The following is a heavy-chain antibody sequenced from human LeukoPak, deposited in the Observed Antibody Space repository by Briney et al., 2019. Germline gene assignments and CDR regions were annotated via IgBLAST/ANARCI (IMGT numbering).Heavy chain of an antibody. V-gene: IGHV1-2*02. CDR2: INPNSGGT. CDR3: AGGRSSNAFDY. J-gene: IGHJ4*02. D-gene: IGHD1-1*01. CDR1: GYTFTGYY. Sequence: ASVKVSCKASGYTFTGYYMHWVRQAPGQGLEWMGWINPNSGGTNYAQKFQGRVTMTRDTSTSTVYMELSSLRSEDTAVYYCAGGRSSNAFDYWGQGTLVTVSS.